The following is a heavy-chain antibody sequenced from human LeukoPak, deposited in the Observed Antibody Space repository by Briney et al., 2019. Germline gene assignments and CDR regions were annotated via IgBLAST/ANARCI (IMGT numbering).Heavy chain of an antibody. J-gene: IGHJ4*02. CDR1: GFTVSSNY. CDR2: IFTGGTT. Sequence: GGSLRLSCAASGFTVSSNYMSWVRQAPGEGLEWVSVIFTGGTTYYADSVKGRFTISRDNSKNTLYLQMNSLRAEDTAVYYCAREPVPGTGYWGQGTLVAVSS. D-gene: IGHD6-19*01. CDR3: AREPVPGTGY. V-gene: IGHV3-66*01.